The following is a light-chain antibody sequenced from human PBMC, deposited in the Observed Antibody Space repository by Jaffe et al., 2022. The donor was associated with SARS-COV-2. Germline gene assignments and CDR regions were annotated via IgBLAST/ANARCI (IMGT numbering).Light chain of an antibody. CDR2: RDT. Sequence: QSLLTQPPSASGTPGQKVTISCSGRNSNIAINSVFWYQQLPGAAPKVLIYRDTQRPSGVPDRFSASKSGVSASLAISGLRSEDEADYYCAAWDDTVRGLVFGGGTKLTVL. V-gene: IGLV1-47*01. CDR3: AAWDDTVRGLV. J-gene: IGLJ2*01. CDR1: NSNIAINS.